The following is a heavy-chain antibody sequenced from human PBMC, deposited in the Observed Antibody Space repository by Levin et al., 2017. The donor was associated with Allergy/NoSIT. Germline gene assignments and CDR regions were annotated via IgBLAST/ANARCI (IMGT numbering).Heavy chain of an antibody. CDR2: IIPIFGTA. CDR3: AGGGYCSGGSCYSVGPMWYYFDY. Sequence: SVKVSCKASGGTFSSYAISWVRQAPGQGLEWMGGIIPIFGTANYAQKFQGRVTITADESTSTAYMELSSLRSEDTAVYYCAGGGYCSGGSCYSVGPMWYYFDYWGQGTLVTVSS. J-gene: IGHJ4*02. V-gene: IGHV1-69*13. CDR1: GGTFSSYA. D-gene: IGHD2-15*01.